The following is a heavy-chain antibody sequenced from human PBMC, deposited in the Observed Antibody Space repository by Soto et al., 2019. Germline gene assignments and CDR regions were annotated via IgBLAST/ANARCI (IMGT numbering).Heavy chain of an antibody. V-gene: IGHV1-8*01. D-gene: IGHD3-10*01. J-gene: IGHJ5*02. CDR1: GYTFTSYD. CDR2: MNPNSGNT. CDR3: ARSAQYYYGSGSYGWFDP. Sequence: ASVKVSCKASGYTFTSYDINWVRQATGQGLEWMGWMNPNSGNTGYAQKFQGRVTRTRNTSISTAYMELSSLGSEDTGVYYCARSAQYYYGSGSYGWFDPWGQGTLVTVSS.